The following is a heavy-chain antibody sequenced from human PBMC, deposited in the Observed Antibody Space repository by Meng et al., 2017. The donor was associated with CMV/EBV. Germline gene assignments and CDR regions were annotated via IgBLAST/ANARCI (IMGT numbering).Heavy chain of an antibody. CDR2: IFSNDDK. CDR3: ARFVEYSNPKFDY. Sequence: SGPTLVKPTETLTLTCTVSGFPLSNGRRGVSWIRQPPGKALEWLAHIFSNDDKSYSTSLQRRLTISKDTSKSQVVLTMTNMDPVDTATYYCARFVEYSNPKFDYWGQGTLVTVSS. CDR1: GFPLSNGRRG. V-gene: IGHV2-26*01. J-gene: IGHJ4*02. D-gene: IGHD2/OR15-2a*01.